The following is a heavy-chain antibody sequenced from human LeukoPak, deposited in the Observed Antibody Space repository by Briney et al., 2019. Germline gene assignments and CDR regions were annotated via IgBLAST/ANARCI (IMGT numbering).Heavy chain of an antibody. CDR2: IYHSGST. CDR1: GYSISSGYY. Sequence: SETLSLTCAVSGYSISSGYYWGWIRQPPGKGLEWIGSIYHSGSTYYNPSLKSRVTISVDTSKNQFSLKLSSVTAADTAVYYCARERRGYDAFDIWGQGTMVTVSS. D-gene: IGHD3-10*01. CDR3: ARERRGYDAFDI. J-gene: IGHJ3*02. V-gene: IGHV4-38-2*02.